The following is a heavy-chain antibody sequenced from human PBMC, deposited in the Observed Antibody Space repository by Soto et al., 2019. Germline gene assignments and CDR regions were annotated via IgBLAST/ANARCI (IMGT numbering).Heavy chain of an antibody. CDR1: GYTFTSYG. CDR2: ISAYNGNT. J-gene: IGHJ5*02. Sequence: ASVKVCCKASGYTFTSYGISWVRQAPGQGLEWMGWISAYNGNTNYAQKLQGRVTMTTDTSKSTAYMELRSLRSDDTAVYYCAREGPYYDSWSEFNWFDPWGQGTLVTVSS. CDR3: AREGPYYDSWSEFNWFDP. D-gene: IGHD3-3*01. V-gene: IGHV1-18*01.